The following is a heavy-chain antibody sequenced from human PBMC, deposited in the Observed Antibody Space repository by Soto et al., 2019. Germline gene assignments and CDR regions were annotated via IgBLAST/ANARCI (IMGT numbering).Heavy chain of an antibody. V-gene: IGHV1-18*04. J-gene: IGHJ6*02. CDR1: GYTFTSYG. CDR3: AREAYCDILTGYYTSYYYYGMDV. D-gene: IGHD3-9*01. CDR2: ISAYNGNT. Sequence: ASVKVSCKASGYTFTSYGISWVRQAPGQGLEWMGWISAYNGNTNYAQKLQGRVTMTTDTSTSTAYMELRSLRSDDTAVYYCAREAYCDILTGYYTSYYYYGMDVWGQGTTVTVSS.